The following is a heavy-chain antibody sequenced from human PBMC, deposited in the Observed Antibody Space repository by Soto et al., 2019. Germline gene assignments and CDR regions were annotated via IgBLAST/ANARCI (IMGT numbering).Heavy chain of an antibody. CDR2: IYPGDSDT. J-gene: IGHJ4*02. D-gene: IGHD1-26*01. V-gene: IGHV5-51*01. Sequence: PVESLKISCKASGYMFSTYWIGCFLQMPGKGPEWMAIIYPGDSDTRENPSFQGQVTISADKSSNTVHLQWRSLKASDTAIYYCARLGGIVDTGTWIQWGQGTPVTVSS. CDR1: GYMFSTYW. CDR3: ARLGGIVDTGTWIQ.